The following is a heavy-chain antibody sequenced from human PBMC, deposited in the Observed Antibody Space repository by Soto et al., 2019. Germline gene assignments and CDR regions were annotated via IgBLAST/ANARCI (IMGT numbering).Heavy chain of an antibody. V-gene: IGHV4-59*08. CDR2: VHDSWGS. D-gene: IGHD3-10*01. J-gene: IGHJ6*02. CDR1: GGSISNYY. Sequence: QVPLQESGPGLVKPSETLSLSCTVSGGSISNYYWSWFRQTPGKGLEWIGYVHDSWGSNYNPSLNSRVAISLDTSKRQFSLKLTSVTATDTAVYYCARQGFGALHGLVDGWGQGTTVNVSS. CDR3: ARQGFGALHGLVDG.